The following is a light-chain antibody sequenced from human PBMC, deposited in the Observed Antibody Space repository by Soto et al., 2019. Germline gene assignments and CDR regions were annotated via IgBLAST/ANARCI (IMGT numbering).Light chain of an antibody. CDR3: SSFQRSRFPYG. CDR2: DVT. Sequence: QSALTQPASVSGSPGDSITISCTGTSSDGGSYDYVSWYQQHPGKAPKLILFDVTDRPSGVSSRFSGSKSGNTASPAIYGLQAEDEDDYFCSSFQRSRFPYGFGTGTKLTV. J-gene: IGLJ1*01. V-gene: IGLV2-14*01. CDR1: SSDGGSYDY.